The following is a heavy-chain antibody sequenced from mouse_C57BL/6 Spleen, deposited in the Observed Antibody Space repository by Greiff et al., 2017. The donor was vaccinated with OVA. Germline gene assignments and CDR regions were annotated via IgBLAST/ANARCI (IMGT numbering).Heavy chain of an antibody. Sequence: QVQLKESGPELVKPGASVKISCKASGYASSSSWMNWVKQRPGKGLEWIGRIYPGDGDTNYNGKFKGKATLTADKSSSTAYMQLSSLTSEDTAIYYCARWGTTVVVPYAMDYWGQGTSVTVSS. CDR2: IYPGDGDT. V-gene: IGHV1-82*01. CDR3: ARWGTTVVVPYAMDY. D-gene: IGHD1-1*01. CDR1: GYASSSSW. J-gene: IGHJ4*01.